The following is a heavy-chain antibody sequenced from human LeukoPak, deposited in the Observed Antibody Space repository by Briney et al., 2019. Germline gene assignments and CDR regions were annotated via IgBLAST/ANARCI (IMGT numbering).Heavy chain of an antibody. Sequence: SETLSLTCAVSGGSISSGGYSWSWIRQPPGKGLEWIGYIYHSGSAYYNPSLKSRVTISVDRSKNQFSLKLSSVTAADTAVYYCARVSGGGWPDYWGQGTLVTVSS. V-gene: IGHV4-30-2*01. CDR3: ARVSGGGWPDY. CDR2: IYHSGSA. D-gene: IGHD2-15*01. CDR1: GGSISSGGYS. J-gene: IGHJ4*02.